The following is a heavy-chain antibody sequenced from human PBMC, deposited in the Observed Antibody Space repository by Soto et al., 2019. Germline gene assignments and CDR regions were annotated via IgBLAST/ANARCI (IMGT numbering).Heavy chain of an antibody. CDR2: ILNDGSNR. D-gene: IGHD3-10*01. J-gene: IGHJ6*02. CDR1: GFTFSNYG. Sequence: QVQLVESGGGVVQPGRSLRLSCAASGFTFSNYGMHWVRQAPGKGLEWVAVILNDGSNRYHADSVKERFTISRDNSKKTLYLQMNSLRAEDTAVYYCARDDEYSGNGMDGWGQGTTVTVS. CDR3: ARDDEYSGNGMDG. V-gene: IGHV3-33*01.